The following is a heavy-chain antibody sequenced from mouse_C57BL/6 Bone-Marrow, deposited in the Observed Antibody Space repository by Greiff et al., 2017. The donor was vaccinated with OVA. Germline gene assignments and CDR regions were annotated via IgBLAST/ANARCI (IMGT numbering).Heavy chain of an antibody. V-gene: IGHV1-9*01. J-gene: IGHJ4*01. CDR3: ARERANWAPYAMDY. CDR2: ISPRSGNT. CDR1: GYTFTGYW. Sequence: QVQLKESGAELMKPGASVKLSCKATGYTFTGYWIEWVKQRPGHGLEWIGEISPRSGNTYYNEKFKGKATLTADKSSSTAYMELRSLTSEDSAVYFCARERANWAPYAMDYWGQGTSVTVSS. D-gene: IGHD4-1*01.